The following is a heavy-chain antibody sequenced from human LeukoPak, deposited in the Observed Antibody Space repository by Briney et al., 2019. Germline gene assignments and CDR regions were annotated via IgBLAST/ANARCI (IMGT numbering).Heavy chain of an antibody. CDR3: ARRFCSSAGCRRTFNYFDP. Sequence: SETLSLTCTVSGDSINDYYWAWIRQPPGKRLEWIGYIYYSGTTTYNPSLRSRVTISLDTSKNQFSLKLSSVTAADTAVYYCARRFCSSAGCRRTFNYFDPWGQGTLVTVSS. J-gene: IGHJ5*02. V-gene: IGHV4-59*01. CDR2: IYYSGTT. D-gene: IGHD2-2*01. CDR1: GDSINDYY.